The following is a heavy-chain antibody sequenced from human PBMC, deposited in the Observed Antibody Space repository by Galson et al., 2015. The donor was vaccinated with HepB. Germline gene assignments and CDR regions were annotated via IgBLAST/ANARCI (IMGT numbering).Heavy chain of an antibody. J-gene: IGHJ4*02. CDR2: ISGSGSTT. CDR3: AKTPIVGANPWYFDY. D-gene: IGHD1-26*01. V-gene: IGHV3-23*01. CDR1: GFTFTNYA. Sequence: SLRLSCAASGFTFTNYAMSWVRQAPGKGLEWVSTISGSGSTTFYADSVKGRFTISTDSSKNTLLLQMSSLRVDDTAVYYCAKTPIVGANPWYFDYWGQGTLVSVSS.